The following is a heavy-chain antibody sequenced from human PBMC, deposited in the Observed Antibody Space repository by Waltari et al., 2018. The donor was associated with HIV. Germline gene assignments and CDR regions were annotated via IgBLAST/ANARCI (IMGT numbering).Heavy chain of an antibody. Sequence: QVQLVESGGGVVQPGRSLRLSCAASGFTFSSYGMHWVRQAPGKGLEWVAVISYDGSNKYYADSVKGRFTISRDNSKNTLYLQMNSLRAEDTAVYYCAKGGLRDNYYYYGMDVWGQGTTVTVSS. CDR2: ISYDGSNK. J-gene: IGHJ6*02. V-gene: IGHV3-30*18. CDR1: GFTFSSYG. D-gene: IGHD5-12*01. CDR3: AKGGLRDNYYYYGMDV.